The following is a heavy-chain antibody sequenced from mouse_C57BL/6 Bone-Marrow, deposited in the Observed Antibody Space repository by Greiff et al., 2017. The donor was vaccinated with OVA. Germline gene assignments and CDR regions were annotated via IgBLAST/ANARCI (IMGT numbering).Heavy chain of an antibody. CDR1: GFTFSSYT. J-gene: IGHJ4*01. CDR3: ARHQAYYSNSYAMDY. Sequence: EVQVVESGGGLVKPGGSLKLSCAASGFTFSSYTMSWVRQTPEKRLEWVATISGGGGNTYYPDSVKGRFTISRDNAKNTLYLQMSRLRSEDTALYYCARHQAYYSNSYAMDYWGQGTSVTVSS. D-gene: IGHD2-5*01. CDR2: ISGGGGNT. V-gene: IGHV5-9*01.